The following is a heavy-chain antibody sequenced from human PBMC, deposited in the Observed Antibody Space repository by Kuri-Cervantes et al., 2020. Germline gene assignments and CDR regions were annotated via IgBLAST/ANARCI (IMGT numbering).Heavy chain of an antibody. CDR1: GFTFSSYG. CDR2: ISYDGSNK. Sequence: GESLKISCAASGFTFSSYGMHWVRQAPGKGLEWVAVISYDGSNKYYADSVKGRFTISRDNSKNTLYLQMNSLRAEDTAVYYCARASPGYCSSTSCYFDYWGQGTLVTVSS. D-gene: IGHD2-2*03. V-gene: IGHV3-30*03. J-gene: IGHJ4*02. CDR3: ARASPGYCSSTSCYFDY.